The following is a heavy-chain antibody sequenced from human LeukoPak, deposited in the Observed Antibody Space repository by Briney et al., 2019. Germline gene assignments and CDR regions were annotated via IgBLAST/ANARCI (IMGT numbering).Heavy chain of an antibody. V-gene: IGHV4-59*12. CDR3: ARDQVTMVRGGDEFDY. CDR2: IYYSGST. CDR1: GGSISSYY. Sequence: SETLSLTYTVSGGSISSYYWSWIRQPPGKGLEWIGSIYYSGSTYYNPSLKSRVTISVDTSKNQFSLKLSSVTAADTAVYYCARDQVTMVRGGDEFDYWGQGTLVTVSS. J-gene: IGHJ4*02. D-gene: IGHD3-10*01.